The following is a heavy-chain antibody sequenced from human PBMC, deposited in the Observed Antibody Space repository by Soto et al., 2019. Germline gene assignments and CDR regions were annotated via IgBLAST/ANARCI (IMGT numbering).Heavy chain of an antibody. V-gene: IGHV4-59*01. CDR2: IYYSGST. CDR3: ATWGSEYCSGGSCYSGNWFDP. D-gene: IGHD2-15*01. J-gene: IGHJ5*02. Sequence: PSGTLSLTCTVSGGSISSYYWSWIRQPPGKGLEWIGYIYYSGSTNYNPSLKSRVTISVDTSKNQFSLKLSSVTAADTAVYYCATWGSEYCSGGSCYSGNWFDPWGQGTLVTVSS. CDR1: GGSISSYY.